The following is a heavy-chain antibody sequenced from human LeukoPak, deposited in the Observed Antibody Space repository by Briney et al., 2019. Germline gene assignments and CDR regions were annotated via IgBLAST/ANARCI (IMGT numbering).Heavy chain of an antibody. D-gene: IGHD6-19*01. Sequence: GGSHRLSCAASGFSSSDAWMSWVRQIPGKGLEWVGRIESKTDGGTTDYAAPVKGRFTISRDDSKNTLYLQMNSLRPEDTAVYYCARGGKRALAGTRSPQYFQHWGQGTLVTVSS. V-gene: IGHV3-15*04. CDR3: ARGGKRALAGTRSPQYFQH. CDR2: IESKTDGGTT. CDR1: GFSSSDAW. J-gene: IGHJ1*01.